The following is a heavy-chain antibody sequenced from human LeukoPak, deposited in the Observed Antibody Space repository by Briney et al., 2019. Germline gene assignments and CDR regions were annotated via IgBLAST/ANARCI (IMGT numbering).Heavy chain of an antibody. Sequence: PGGSLRLSCAASGFTFSSYAMSWVRQAPGKGPEWVSAISGSGGSTYYADSVKGRFTISRDNSKNTLYLQMNSLRAEDTAVYYCAKDQLVVVVAASLYNWFDPWGQGTLVTVSS. D-gene: IGHD2-15*01. V-gene: IGHV3-23*01. J-gene: IGHJ5*02. CDR2: ISGSGGST. CDR3: AKDQLVVVVAASLYNWFDP. CDR1: GFTFSSYA.